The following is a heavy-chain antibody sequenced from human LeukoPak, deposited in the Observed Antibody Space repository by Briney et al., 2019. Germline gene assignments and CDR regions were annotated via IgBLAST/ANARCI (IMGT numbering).Heavy chain of an antibody. CDR1: GGSISSYY. V-gene: IGHV4-59*12. J-gene: IGHJ3*02. D-gene: IGHD1-26*01. CDR2: IYYSGST. CDR3: ARDSAYVGAFDI. Sequence: SETLSLTCTVSGGSISSYYWSRIRQPPGKGLEWIGYIYYSGSTNYNPSLKSRVTISVDTSKNHFSLKLSSVTAADTAVYYCARDSAYVGAFDIWGQGTMVTVSS.